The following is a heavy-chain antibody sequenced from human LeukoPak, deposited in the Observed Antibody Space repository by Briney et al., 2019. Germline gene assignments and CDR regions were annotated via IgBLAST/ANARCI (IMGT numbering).Heavy chain of an antibody. D-gene: IGHD3-22*01. Sequence: SETLSLTCTVSGGSISSSPYYWIWIRQPAGKGLEWIGRLYTSGSTNYNPSLKSRVSMSVDTSKKQFSLRLSSVTAADTAIYYCASDYFDRTGYYGFIYWGQGSLVTISS. CDR1: GGSISSSPYY. CDR3: ASDYFDRTGYYGFIY. V-gene: IGHV4-61*02. CDR2: LYTSGST. J-gene: IGHJ4*02.